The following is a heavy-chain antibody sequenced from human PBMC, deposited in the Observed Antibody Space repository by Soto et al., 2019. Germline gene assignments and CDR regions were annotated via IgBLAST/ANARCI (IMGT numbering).Heavy chain of an antibody. D-gene: IGHD6-6*01. CDR3: ARDLREQLDWFDP. V-gene: IGHV3-21*01. J-gene: IGHJ5*02. Sequence: VQLVQSGAEVKKPGSSVKVSCKASGGTFSSYSMNWVRQAPGKGLEWVSSISSSSSYIYYADSVKGRFTISRDNAKNSLYLQMNSLRAEDTAVYYCARDLREQLDWFDPWGQGTLVTVSS. CDR1: GGTFSSYS. CDR2: ISSSSSYI.